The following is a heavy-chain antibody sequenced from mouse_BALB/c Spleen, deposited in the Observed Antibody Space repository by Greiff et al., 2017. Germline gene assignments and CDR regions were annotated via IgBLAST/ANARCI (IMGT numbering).Heavy chain of an antibody. J-gene: IGHJ2*01. CDR3: ARSSYYYGRAYYFDY. D-gene: IGHD1-1*01. CDR1: GYTFTNYW. V-gene: IGHV1-63*02. Sequence: QVQLKQSGAELVRPGTSVKISCKASGYTFTNYWLGWVKQRPGHGLEWIGDIYPGGGYTNYNEKFKGKATLTADTSSSTAYMQLSSLTSEDSAVYFCARSSYYYGRAYYFDYWGQGTTLTVSS. CDR2: IYPGGGYT.